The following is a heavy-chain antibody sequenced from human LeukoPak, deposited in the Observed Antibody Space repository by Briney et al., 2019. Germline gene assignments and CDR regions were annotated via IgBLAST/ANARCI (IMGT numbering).Heavy chain of an antibody. CDR2: ISSSDSTI. D-gene: IGHD6-13*01. V-gene: IGHV3-48*03. Sequence: GGSLRLSCAASGFPFSTYEMNWVRQAPGKGLEWVSYISSSDSTIFYAESVKGRFTISRDNAKNTLYLQVNSLRAEDTAVYYCAKDPRRYSRTGGYFEYWGQGTLVTVSS. CDR3: AKDPRRYSRTGGYFEY. J-gene: IGHJ4*02. CDR1: GFPFSTYE.